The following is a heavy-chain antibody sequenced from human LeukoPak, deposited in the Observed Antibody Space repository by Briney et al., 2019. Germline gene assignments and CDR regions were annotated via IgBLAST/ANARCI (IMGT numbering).Heavy chain of an antibody. J-gene: IGHJ5*02. Sequence: GGSLRLSCAASGFTFSNTWMSWVRQAPGKGLEWVARIKSKTEGETIDYSAPVKGRFTISRDDSKNTLYLQMNTLRAEDTAVYYCTRDINYYGSGANWFDPWGQGTLVTVSS. CDR3: TRDINYYGSGANWFDP. D-gene: IGHD3-10*01. V-gene: IGHV3-15*01. CDR2: IKSKTEGETI. CDR1: GFTFSNTW.